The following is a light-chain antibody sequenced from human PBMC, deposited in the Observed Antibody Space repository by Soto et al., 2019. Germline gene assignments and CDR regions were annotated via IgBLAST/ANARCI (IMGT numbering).Light chain of an antibody. J-gene: IGKJ1*01. Sequence: TLSPGSLSLSPEERATLSCRASQSVSSSYLAWYQQKPGQAPRLLIYGASSRATGIPDRFSGSGSGTDFTLTISRLEPEDFAVYYCQQYGSSPETFGQGTTVDIK. CDR3: QQYGSSPET. CDR1: QSVSSSY. CDR2: GAS. V-gene: IGKV3-20*01.